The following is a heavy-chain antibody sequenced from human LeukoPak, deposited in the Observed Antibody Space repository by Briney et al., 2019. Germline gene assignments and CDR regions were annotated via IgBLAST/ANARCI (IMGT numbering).Heavy chain of an antibody. V-gene: IGHV3-64*01. J-gene: IGHJ4*02. D-gene: IGHD3-3*01. CDR1: GFTFSSYA. CDR2: ISSNGGST. Sequence: GSLRLSCAASGFTFSSYAMHWVRQAPGKGLEYVSSISSNGGSTYYANSVKGRFTISRDNSKNTLYLQMNSLRVEDTAVYFCAKASWVSSADAVLWGQGTVVTVSS. CDR3: AKASWVSSADAVL.